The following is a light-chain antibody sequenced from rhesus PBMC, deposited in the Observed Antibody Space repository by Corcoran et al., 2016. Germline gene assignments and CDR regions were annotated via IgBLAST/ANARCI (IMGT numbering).Light chain of an antibody. J-gene: IGKJ1*01. V-gene: IGKV1S14*01. Sequence: DIQMTQSPSSLSASVGDTVTITCRASQGISNYLAWYQQKPGKPPKPLVYYASHLESGVPSRFSGSGSGTSFTRTISSLQPEDFATYYCQQHNSYPPWTFGQGTKVEIK. CDR2: YAS. CDR1: QGISNY. CDR3: QQHNSYPPWT.